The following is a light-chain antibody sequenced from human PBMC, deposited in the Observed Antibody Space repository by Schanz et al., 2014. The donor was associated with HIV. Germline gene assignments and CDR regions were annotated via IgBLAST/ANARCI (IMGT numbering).Light chain of an antibody. CDR1: QSISSY. Sequence: IRISQSPSSLSASVGDRVTITCRASQSISSYLNWYQQKPGKAPKLLIFGASSLESAVPSRFSGSGSGTDFTLTISSLQPDDFATYYCQQYNSYSGTFGQGTKVEIK. J-gene: IGKJ1*01. CDR2: GAS. CDR3: QQYNSYSGT. V-gene: IGKV1-39*01.